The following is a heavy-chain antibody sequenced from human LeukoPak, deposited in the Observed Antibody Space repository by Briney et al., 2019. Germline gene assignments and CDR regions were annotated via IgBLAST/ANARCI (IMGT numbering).Heavy chain of an antibody. Sequence: ASVKVSCKASGGTFSSYAISWVRQAPGQGLEWMGGIIPIFGTANYAQKFQGRVTITADESTSTAYMELSSLRSEDTAVYYCARDSPRDFGAIYYYYMDVWGKGTTVTVSS. CDR1: GGTFSSYA. J-gene: IGHJ6*03. CDR2: IIPIFGTA. D-gene: IGHD3-3*01. V-gene: IGHV1-69*13. CDR3: ARDSPRDFGAIYYYYMDV.